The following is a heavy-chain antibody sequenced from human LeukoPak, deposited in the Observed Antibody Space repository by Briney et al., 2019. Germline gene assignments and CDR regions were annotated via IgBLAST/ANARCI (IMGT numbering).Heavy chain of an antibody. Sequence: GGSLRLSCAASGFTFSTYAMHWVRRAPGKGLEYVGVISSDGGSKYYADSVRGRFTISRDKSKNTLYLQMGGLRPDDMAVYYCARDWGTGTSTLGALDIWGQGTMVTVSS. J-gene: IGHJ3*02. D-gene: IGHD2-8*02. CDR2: ISSDGGSK. CDR1: GFTFSTYA. V-gene: IGHV3-64*02. CDR3: ARDWGTGTSTLGALDI.